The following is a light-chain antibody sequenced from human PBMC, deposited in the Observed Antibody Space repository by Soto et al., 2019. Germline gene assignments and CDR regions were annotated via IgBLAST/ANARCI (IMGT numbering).Light chain of an antibody. CDR1: QSVSSN. Sequence: EIVMTQSPATLSVSPGERATLSRRASQSVSSNLAWYQQKPGQAPRLLIYGASTRATGIPVRFSGSGSGTEFTLTISSLQSEDFAVYYCQQYNNWPPATFGQGTKVDIK. J-gene: IGKJ1*01. CDR2: GAS. CDR3: QQYNNWPPAT. V-gene: IGKV3-15*01.